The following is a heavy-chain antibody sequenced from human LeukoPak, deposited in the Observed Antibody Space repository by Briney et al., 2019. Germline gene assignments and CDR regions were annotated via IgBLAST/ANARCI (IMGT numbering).Heavy chain of an antibody. V-gene: IGHV2-5*01. Sequence: SGPTLVKPTQTLTLTCTFSGFSLRNSGEAVGWIRQPPGKALEWLAVINWNDDKRYRPSLKSRLTITKDTSKNQVVLTMTNMDPVDTATYFCAHRLMPAVPGVFEYWGQGTLVTVSS. D-gene: IGHD6-19*01. CDR3: AHRLMPAVPGVFEY. CDR2: INWNDDK. CDR1: GFSLRNSGEA. J-gene: IGHJ4*02.